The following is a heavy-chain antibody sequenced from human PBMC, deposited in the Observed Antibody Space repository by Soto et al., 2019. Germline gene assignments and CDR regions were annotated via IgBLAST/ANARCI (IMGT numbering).Heavy chain of an antibody. CDR3: ARRHLAVAVSPWFDP. CDR2: IDSSGEK. J-gene: IGHJ5*02. D-gene: IGHD6-19*01. V-gene: IGHV2-26*01. Sequence: QVTLKESGPVLVKPTETLTLRCTVSGLSITDSEMGVSWIRQPPGQPLEWLAHIDSSGEKSYRTFLKSRLAISKATPKSLTALTMTNMDPADTATYYCARRHLAVAVSPWFDPWGQGIPVTVSS. CDR1: GLSITDSEMG.